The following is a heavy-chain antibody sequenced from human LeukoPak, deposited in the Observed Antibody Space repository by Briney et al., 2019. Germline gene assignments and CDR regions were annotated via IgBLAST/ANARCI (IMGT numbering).Heavy chain of an antibody. CDR3: ARGQQIYGSGRGNCFDP. J-gene: IGHJ5*02. Sequence: GGSLRHSCSASGFTFSDYYMRWMRQPPGEGLEWGSYISSSGSTIYYAASVKGRFTISRDNAKHSLHLQMTSLRAEDADVYYCARGQQIYGSGRGNCFDPWGQGTLVTVSS. V-gene: IGHV3-11*01. D-gene: IGHD3-10*01. CDR1: GFTFSDYY. CDR2: ISSSGSTI.